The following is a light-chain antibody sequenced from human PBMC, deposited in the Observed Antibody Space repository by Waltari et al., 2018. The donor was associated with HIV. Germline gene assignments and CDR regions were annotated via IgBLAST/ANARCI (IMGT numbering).Light chain of an antibody. V-gene: IGKV4-1*01. CDR3: QQYYSFPST. J-gene: IGKJ2*01. CDR1: FNNNNY. CDR2: WAS. Sequence: DVVVTQSPDSLAVSVGERATLKCKSSFNNNNYLAWYQQKPGQPPRLLIYWASTRESGVPDRFSGSGSGTDFTLTISSLQAEDVAVYYCQQYYSFPSTFGQGTRLEIK.